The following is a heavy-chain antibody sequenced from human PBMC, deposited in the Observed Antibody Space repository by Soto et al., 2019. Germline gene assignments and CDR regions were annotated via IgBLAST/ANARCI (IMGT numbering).Heavy chain of an antibody. CDR2: IHHSGRT. V-gene: IGHV4-59*01. CDR1: GGSISTYY. CDR3: ASPNRDGYNSDY. J-gene: IGHJ4*01. Sequence: SETLSLTCTVSGGSISTYYWNWIRQTPGKGLEWIGYIHHSGRTNYNPSLRSRVTISVDTSKNQFSLKLTSVTAADSAIYFCASPNRDGYNSDYGGKEPLVTVPS. D-gene: IGHD5-12*01.